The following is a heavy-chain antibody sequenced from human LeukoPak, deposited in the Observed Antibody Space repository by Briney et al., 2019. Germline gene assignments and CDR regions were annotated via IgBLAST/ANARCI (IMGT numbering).Heavy chain of an antibody. Sequence: GGSLRLSCAASGVTFSSYAMNWVRQAPGKGLEWVSYISSSSTIYYADSVKGRFTISRDNAENSLYLQMNSLRAEDTAVYYCARVPYYMDVWGKGTTVTVSS. J-gene: IGHJ6*03. CDR1: GVTFSSYA. CDR2: ISSSSTI. CDR3: ARVPYYMDV. V-gene: IGHV3-48*04. D-gene: IGHD3-16*01.